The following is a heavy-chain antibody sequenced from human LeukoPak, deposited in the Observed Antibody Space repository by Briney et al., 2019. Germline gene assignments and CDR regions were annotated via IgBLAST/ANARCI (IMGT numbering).Heavy chain of an antibody. D-gene: IGHD1-26*01. CDR1: GGSVSHSNW. V-gene: IGHV4-4*02. CDR2: VHPSEGT. Sequence: PSETLFLTCAVSGGSVSHSNWWTWVRQSPGKGLEWIGEVHPSEGTNYNPSLKSRVTISLDKSKNQFSLELNSVTAADTAVYYCARGYSSYDYWGQGTLVTVSS. J-gene: IGHJ4*02. CDR3: ARGYSSYDY.